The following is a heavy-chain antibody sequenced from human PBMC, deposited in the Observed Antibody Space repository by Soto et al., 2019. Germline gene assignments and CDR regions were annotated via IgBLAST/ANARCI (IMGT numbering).Heavy chain of an antibody. CDR1: GFAVSSNY. CDR2: IYSDGST. V-gene: IGHV3-53*01. Sequence: GSLRLSCAASGFAVSSNYMSWVRQAPGKGLEWVSIIYSDGSTYYADSVKGRFTISRDSSKNTLYLQMNSLRAEDTAVYYCARGPYYYGMDVWGQGTTVTVSS. CDR3: ARGPYYYGMDV. J-gene: IGHJ6*02.